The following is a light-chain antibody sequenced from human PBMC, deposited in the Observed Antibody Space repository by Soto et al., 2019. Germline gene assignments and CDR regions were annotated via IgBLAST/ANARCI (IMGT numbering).Light chain of an antibody. CDR1: GSVVSNY. J-gene: IGKJ1*01. CDR2: DAS. V-gene: IGKV3-20*01. CDR3: LQDDSLPWT. Sequence: TQSPCTLSSSKGERANLSCRATGSVVSNYLAWYQLKPGQAPRLLIYDASSRATGIPDRFSGSGSGTDFTLTISGLQPEDFAIYYCLQDDSLPWTFGQGTKVDIK.